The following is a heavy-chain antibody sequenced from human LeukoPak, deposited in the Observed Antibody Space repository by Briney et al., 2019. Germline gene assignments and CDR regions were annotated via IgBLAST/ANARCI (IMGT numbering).Heavy chain of an antibody. V-gene: IGHV1-24*01. D-gene: IGHD4-17*01. CDR2: FDPEDGET. J-gene: IGHJ4*02. CDR3: ATDVWAVTTSDY. Sequence: ASVKVSCKVSGYTLTELSMHWLRQAPGKRREWMGGFDPEDGETIYAQKFQGRVTMTEDTSTDTAYMELSSLRSEDTAVYYCATDVWAVTTSDYWGQGTLVTVSS. CDR1: GYTLTELS.